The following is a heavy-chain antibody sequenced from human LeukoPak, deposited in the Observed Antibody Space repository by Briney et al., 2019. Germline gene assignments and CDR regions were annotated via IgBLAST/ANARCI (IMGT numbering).Heavy chain of an antibody. V-gene: IGHV3-23*01. J-gene: IGHJ1*01. D-gene: IGHD3-22*01. CDR2: VTGTGGST. Sequence: GGSVRLSCAASGFILSSYAMSWVRQAPGKGLEGVSAVTGTGGSTFYADSVEGRFTISRDNSKNTLYLQMNSLRAADTAVYYCAQAADSSGYEYFRHWGQGTLVTVSS. CDR3: AQAADSSGYEYFRH. CDR1: GFILSSYA.